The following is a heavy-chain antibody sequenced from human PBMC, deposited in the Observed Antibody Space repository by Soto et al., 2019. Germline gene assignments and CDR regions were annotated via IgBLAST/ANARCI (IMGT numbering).Heavy chain of an antibody. Sequence: ASVKVFCKASGYTFTGYYMHWVRQAPGQGLEWMGWINPNSGGTNYAQKFQGWVTMTRDTSISTAYMELSRLRSDDTAVYYCARDRKGHCSSTSCSSVYYYYGMDVWGQGTTVTVSS. CDR2: INPNSGGT. CDR3: ARDRKGHCSSTSCSSVYYYYGMDV. J-gene: IGHJ6*02. D-gene: IGHD2-2*01. CDR1: GYTFTGYY. V-gene: IGHV1-2*04.